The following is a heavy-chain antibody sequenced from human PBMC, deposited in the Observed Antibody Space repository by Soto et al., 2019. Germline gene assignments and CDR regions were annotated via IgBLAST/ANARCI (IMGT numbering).Heavy chain of an antibody. CDR2: ISGSGGST. CDR1: GFTFSSYA. D-gene: IGHD1-1*01. CDR3: AKGEHGPSRYYYYYMDV. J-gene: IGHJ6*03. Sequence: GGSLRLSCAASGFTFSSYAMSWVRQAPGKGLEWVSAISGSGGSTYYADSVKGRFTISRDNSKNTLYLQMNSLRAEDTAVYYCAKGEHGPSRYYYYYMDVWGKGTTVTVSS. V-gene: IGHV3-23*01.